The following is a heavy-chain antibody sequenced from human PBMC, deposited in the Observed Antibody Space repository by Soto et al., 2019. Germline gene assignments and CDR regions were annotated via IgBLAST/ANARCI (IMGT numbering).Heavy chain of an antibody. CDR2: INVYNGNT. D-gene: IGHD3-10*01. J-gene: IGHJ4*02. CDR1: GYTFTSYG. Sequence: QVQLVQSGAEVKKPGASVKVSCKASGYTFTSYGISWVRQAPGQGLEWMGWINVYNGNTNYAQKLQGRVTMTTDTSTSTAYLDLRSVRSDDTAVYFCARDTSRGEYDYWGQGTLVTVSS. CDR3: ARDTSRGEYDY. V-gene: IGHV1-18*01.